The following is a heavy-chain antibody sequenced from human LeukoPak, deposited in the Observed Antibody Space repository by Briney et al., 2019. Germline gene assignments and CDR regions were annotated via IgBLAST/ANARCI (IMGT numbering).Heavy chain of an antibody. CDR1: GFSLSTSGVG. V-gene: IGHV2-5*01. J-gene: IGHJ4*02. CDR3: AHSYYGDYYFDY. CDR2: IYWNDDK. D-gene: IGHD4-17*01. Sequence: SGPTLVKLTQTLTLTCTFSGFSLSTSGVGVGWIRQPPGKALEWLALIYWNDDKRYSPSLKSRLTITKDTSKNQVVLTMTNMDPVDTATYYCAHSYYGDYYFDYWGQGTLVTVSS.